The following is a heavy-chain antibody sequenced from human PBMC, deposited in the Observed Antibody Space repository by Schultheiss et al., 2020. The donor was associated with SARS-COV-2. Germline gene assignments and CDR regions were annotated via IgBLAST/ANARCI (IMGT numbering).Heavy chain of an antibody. CDR3: ASTSDIVVAVATT. CDR2: IYYSGST. J-gene: IGHJ1*01. V-gene: IGHV4-39*01. D-gene: IGHD2-15*01. CDR1: GGSINSGGSY. Sequence: SETLSLTCTVSGGSINSGGSYWSWIRQHPGKGLEWIGSIYYSGSTYYNPSLKSRVTISVDTSKNQFSLNLSSVTATDTAVYYCASTSDIVVAVATTWGQGTLVTVSS.